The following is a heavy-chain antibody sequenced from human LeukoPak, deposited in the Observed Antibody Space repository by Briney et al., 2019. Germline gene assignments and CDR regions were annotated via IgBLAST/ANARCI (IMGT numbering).Heavy chain of an antibody. V-gene: IGHV1-69*05. CDR1: GGTFSSYA. J-gene: IGHJ4*02. CDR3: AVADCSSTSCYTEGYFDY. D-gene: IGHD2-2*02. Sequence: ASVKVSCKASGGTFSSYAISWVRQAPGQGLEWMGGIIPIFGTANYAQKFQGRVTITTDESTSTAYMELSSLRSEDTAVYYCAVADCSSTSCYTEGYFDYWGQGTPVTVSS. CDR2: IIPIFGTA.